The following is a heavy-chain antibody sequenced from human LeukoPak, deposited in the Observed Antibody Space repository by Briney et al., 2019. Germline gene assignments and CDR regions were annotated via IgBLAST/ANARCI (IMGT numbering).Heavy chain of an antibody. CDR3: ARGLGGIVVVPAAIGWFDP. Sequence: SETLSLTCSVSGVSISAYYWSWIRQPPGKGLEWIGEINHSGSTNYNPSLKSRVTISVDTSKNQFSLKLSSVTAADTAVYYCARGLGGIVVVPAAIGWFDPWGQGTLVTVSS. CDR2: INHSGST. D-gene: IGHD2-2*01. CDR1: GVSISAYY. J-gene: IGHJ5*02. V-gene: IGHV4-34*01.